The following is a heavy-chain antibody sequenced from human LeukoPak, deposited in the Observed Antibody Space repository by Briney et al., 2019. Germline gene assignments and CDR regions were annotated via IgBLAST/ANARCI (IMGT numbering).Heavy chain of an antibody. V-gene: IGHV3-21*04. D-gene: IGHD3-10*01. J-gene: IGHJ5*02. CDR3: ARDQGVLLWFGEKGNWFDP. Sequence: GGSLRLSCAASGFTFSGYTMSWVRQAPGKGLEWVSSISGSSSYISYADSVKGRFTISRDNAKNSLYLQMNSLRAEDTALYYCARDQGVLLWFGEKGNWFDPWGQGTLVTVSS. CDR1: GFTFSGYT. CDR2: ISGSSSYI.